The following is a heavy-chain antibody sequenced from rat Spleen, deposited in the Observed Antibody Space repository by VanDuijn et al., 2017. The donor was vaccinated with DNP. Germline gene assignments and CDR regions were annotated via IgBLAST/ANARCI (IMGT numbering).Heavy chain of an antibody. Sequence: EVQLVESGGGLVQPGGSMELSCTASGFTFSNYDMAWVRQAPTKGLEWVASISPSGGSTYYRDSVKGRFTVSRDNVKSTLYLQMDSLRSEDTATYYCARPDFWGQGVMVTVSS. V-gene: IGHV5-25*01. CDR1: GFTFSNYD. J-gene: IGHJ2*01. CDR3: ARPDF. CDR2: ISPSGGST.